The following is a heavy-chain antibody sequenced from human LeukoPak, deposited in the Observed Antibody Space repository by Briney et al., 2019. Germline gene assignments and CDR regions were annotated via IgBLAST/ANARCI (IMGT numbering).Heavy chain of an antibody. CDR3: ARERSPPRNAFDI. Sequence: GGSLRLSCAASGFTFSSYSMSWVRQAPGKGLEWVSCISSSSSYIFYADSVKGRFTISRDNGKDSLYLQMNSLRAEDTAVYYCARERSPPRNAFDIWGQGTMVTVSS. J-gene: IGHJ3*02. V-gene: IGHV3-21*01. CDR1: GFTFSSYS. CDR2: ISSSSSYI.